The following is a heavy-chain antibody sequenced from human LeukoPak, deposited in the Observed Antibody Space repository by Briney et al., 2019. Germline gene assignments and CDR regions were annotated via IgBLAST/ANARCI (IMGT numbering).Heavy chain of an antibody. D-gene: IGHD3-22*01. Sequence: ASVKVSCKASGYTFTSYYMHWVRQAPGQGLEWMGIINPSGGSTSYAQKFQGRVTMTRDTSTSTVYMELSSLRSEDTAVYYCARGYYYDSSGYYWRVREHNWFDPWGQGTLVTVSS. CDR2: INPSGGST. CDR3: ARGYYYDSSGYYWRVREHNWFDP. CDR1: GYTFTSYY. V-gene: IGHV1-46*01. J-gene: IGHJ5*02.